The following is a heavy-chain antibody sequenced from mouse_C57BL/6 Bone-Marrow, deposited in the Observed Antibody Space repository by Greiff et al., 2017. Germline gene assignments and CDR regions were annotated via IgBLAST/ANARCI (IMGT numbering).Heavy chain of an antibody. CDR1: GYTFTSYG. Sequence: QVQLQQSGAELARPGASVKLSCKASGYTFTSYGISWVKQRTGQGLEWIGEIYPRSGNTYYNEKFKGKATLTADKSSSTAYMELRRLASEDSAVYFCAREGDGYYDYWGQGTTLTVSS. CDR2: IYPRSGNT. V-gene: IGHV1-81*01. D-gene: IGHD2-3*01. J-gene: IGHJ2*01. CDR3: AREGDGYYDY.